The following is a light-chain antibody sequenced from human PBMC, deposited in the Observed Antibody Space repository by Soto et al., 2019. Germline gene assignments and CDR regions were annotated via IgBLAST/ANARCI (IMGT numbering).Light chain of an antibody. V-gene: IGKV1-27*01. CDR1: QAISTY. J-gene: IGKJ1*01. CDR3: QKYHSAPWT. Sequence: DIPMTQSPSSLSASVGDRVTLTCRASQAISTYLAWYQQRPGKAPTLLIYAASTLQSGVPSRFSGSGYGTDFTLTISSLQPEDVATYYCQKYHSAPWTFGQWTKVEIK. CDR2: AAS.